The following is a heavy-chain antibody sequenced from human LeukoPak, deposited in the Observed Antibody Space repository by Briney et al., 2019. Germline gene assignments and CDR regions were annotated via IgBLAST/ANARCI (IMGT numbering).Heavy chain of an antibody. D-gene: IGHD6-19*01. CDR3: AKPISGGLAVTADWFYP. CDR2: INTNAIKT. Sequence: GGSLRLSCEASGFAFSFSAMTWVRQAPGTGLEWVSTINTNAIKTYSADSVKGRLTISRDNSKSTLYMQLNSMRAEDTAVYYRAKPISGGLAVTADWFYPWGQGTLVTVSS. J-gene: IGHJ5*02. CDR1: GFAFSFSA. V-gene: IGHV3-23*01.